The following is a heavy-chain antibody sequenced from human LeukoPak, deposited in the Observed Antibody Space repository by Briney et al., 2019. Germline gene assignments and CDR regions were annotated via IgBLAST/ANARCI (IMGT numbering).Heavy chain of an antibody. V-gene: IGHV3-30*18. J-gene: IGHJ4*02. CDR3: AKDAPVDGGSGYYFVY. CDR1: GFTFNSYG. Sequence: GGSLRLSCAASGFTFNSYGMHWVRQAPGKGLEWVAVISYDGSNKYYADSVKGRFTISRDNSKNTLSLQMNSLRAEDTAVYYCAKDAPVDGGSGYYFVYWGQGTLVTVSS. D-gene: IGHD6-19*01. CDR2: ISYDGSNK.